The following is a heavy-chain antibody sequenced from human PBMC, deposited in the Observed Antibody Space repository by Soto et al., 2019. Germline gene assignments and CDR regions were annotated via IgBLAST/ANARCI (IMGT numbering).Heavy chain of an antibody. V-gene: IGHV1-2*04. Sequence: GASVKVSCKASGYTFTGYYMHWVRQAPGQGLEWMGWINPNSGGTNYAQKFQGWVTMTRDTSISTAYMELNSLRAEDTAVYYCATTLDVWGQGTTVTVSS. J-gene: IGHJ6*02. CDR2: INPNSGGT. CDR3: ATTLDV. CDR1: GYTFTGYY.